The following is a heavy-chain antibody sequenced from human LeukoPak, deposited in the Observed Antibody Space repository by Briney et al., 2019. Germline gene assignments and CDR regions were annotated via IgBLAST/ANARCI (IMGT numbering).Heavy chain of an antibody. Sequence: PGGSLRLSCAASGFTFSSYSMNWVRHAPGKGLEWVSVIYSGGSTYYADSVKGRFTISRDNSKNTLYLQVNSLRAEDTAVYYCARGLSGSYHYFDYWGQGTLVTVSS. CDR1: GFTFSSYS. J-gene: IGHJ4*02. CDR3: ARGLSGSYHYFDY. CDR2: IYSGGST. V-gene: IGHV3-53*01. D-gene: IGHD1-26*01.